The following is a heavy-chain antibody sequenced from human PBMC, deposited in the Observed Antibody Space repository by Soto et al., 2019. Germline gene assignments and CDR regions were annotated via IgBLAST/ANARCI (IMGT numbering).Heavy chain of an antibody. Sequence: GGSLRLSCAASGFTFSSYAMSWVRQAPGKGLEWVSAISGSGGSTYYADSVKGRFTISRDNSKNTLYLQMNSLRVEDTAVYYCAKDRRMSGSYFDYWGQGTLVTVSS. J-gene: IGHJ4*02. D-gene: IGHD1-26*01. CDR1: GFTFSSYA. CDR3: AKDRRMSGSYFDY. CDR2: ISGSGGST. V-gene: IGHV3-23*01.